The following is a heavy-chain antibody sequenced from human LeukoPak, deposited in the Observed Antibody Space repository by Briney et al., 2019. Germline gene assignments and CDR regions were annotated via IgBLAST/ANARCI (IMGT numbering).Heavy chain of an antibody. J-gene: IGHJ6*02. V-gene: IGHV1-69*13. CDR1: GGTFSSYA. Sequence: VASVKVSCKASGGTFSSYAISWVRQAPGQGLEWMGGIIPIFGTANYAQKFQGRVTITADESTSTAYMELSSLRSEDTAVYYCAGEDSSSSWHYYYYGMDVWGRGTTVTVSS. CDR2: IIPIFGTA. D-gene: IGHD6-13*01. CDR3: AGEDSSSSWHYYYYGMDV.